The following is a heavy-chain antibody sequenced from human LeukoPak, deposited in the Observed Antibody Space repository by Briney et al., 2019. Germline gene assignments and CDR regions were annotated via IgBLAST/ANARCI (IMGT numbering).Heavy chain of an antibody. D-gene: IGHD4-23*01. CDR3: ARDLGTVAVLTN. Sequence: GGSLRLSCAASGFTFSSYWMHWVCQAPGKGLVWVSHINIDGSSTSYADSVKGRFTISRDNAKDTLYLQMNSLRAEDTAVYYCARDLGTVAVLTNWGQGTLVTVSS. CDR2: INIDGSST. J-gene: IGHJ4*02. CDR1: GFTFSSYW. V-gene: IGHV3-74*01.